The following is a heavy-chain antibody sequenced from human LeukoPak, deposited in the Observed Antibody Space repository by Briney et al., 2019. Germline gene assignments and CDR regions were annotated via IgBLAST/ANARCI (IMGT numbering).Heavy chain of an antibody. CDR1: GFTFNHFG. J-gene: IGHJ4*02. V-gene: IGHV3-33*06. CDR2: IWSDGSNK. D-gene: IGHD4-11*01. CDR3: AKDAQRGFDYSNSLEY. Sequence: GRSLRLSCAASGFTFNHFGMHWVRQAPGKGLDWVAVIWSDGSNKFYADSVRGRFTISRDDSRKTVYLQMDRMTAEDTAIYYCAKDAQRGFDYSNSLEYWGQGALVTVSS.